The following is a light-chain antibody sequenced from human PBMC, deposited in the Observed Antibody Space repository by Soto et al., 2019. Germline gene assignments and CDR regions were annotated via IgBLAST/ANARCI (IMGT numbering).Light chain of an antibody. CDR2: EVS. CDR1: SSDVGGYNY. Sequence: QSALTQPPSASGSPGQSVTISCTGTSSDVGGYNYVSWYQQHPGKAPKLMIYEVSKRPSGVPDRFSDSKSGNTASLTVSGLQAEDEADYYCSSYAGSINYVVFGGGTKVTVL. V-gene: IGLV2-8*01. J-gene: IGLJ2*01. CDR3: SSYAGSINYVV.